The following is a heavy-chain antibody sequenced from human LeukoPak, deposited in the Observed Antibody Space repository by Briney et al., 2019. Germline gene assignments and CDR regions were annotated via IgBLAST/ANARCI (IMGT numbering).Heavy chain of an antibody. CDR1: GYTFTSYD. D-gene: IGHD4-11*01. V-gene: IGHV1-8*01. J-gene: IGHJ3*02. Sequence: VASVKVSCKASGYTFTSYDINWVRQATGQGIEWMGWMKPNSGNTGYAQKFQGRVTMNRNTSISTAYMELRSLSSEDTAVYYCSRSSPSTFDAFNIWSQATIVTVSS. CDR3: SRSSPSTFDAFNI. CDR2: MKPNSGNT.